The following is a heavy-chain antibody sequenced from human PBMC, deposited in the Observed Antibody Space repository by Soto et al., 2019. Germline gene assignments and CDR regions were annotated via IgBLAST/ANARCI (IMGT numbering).Heavy chain of an antibody. CDR2: ISAYNGNT. CDR3: ARDGALGENHYYYGMDV. D-gene: IGHD3-16*01. J-gene: IGHJ6*02. Sequence: QVQLVQSGAEVKKPGASVKVSCKASGYTFTSYGINWVRQAPGQGLEWMGWISAYNGNTNYAQKLQGRVTMTTDTTARTGYIELSSVSSDDTAVYYCARDGALGENHYYYGMDVWGQGNKVTVS. CDR1: GYTFTSYG. V-gene: IGHV1-18*01.